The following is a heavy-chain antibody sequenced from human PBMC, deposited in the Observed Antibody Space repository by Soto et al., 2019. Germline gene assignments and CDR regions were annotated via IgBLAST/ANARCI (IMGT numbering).Heavy chain of an antibody. CDR1: GFSRSTIGIL. J-gene: IGHJ4*02. CDR2: IDWDDDK. V-gene: IGHV2-70*04. CDR3: ARMFHCSGGTCPFDY. Sequence: SGPTLVNPTQTLTLTCAFSGFSRSTIGILVSWIRQPPGKALEWLARIDWDDDKFYNTSLKTRLTISKDSSKNQVVLTMTNMDPVDTATYYCARMFHCSGGTCPFDYWGQGALVTVSS. D-gene: IGHD2-15*01.